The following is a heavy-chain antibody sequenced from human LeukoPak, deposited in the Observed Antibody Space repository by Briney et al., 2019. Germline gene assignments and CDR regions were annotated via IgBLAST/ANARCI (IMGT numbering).Heavy chain of an antibody. CDR2: ISAYNGNT. Sequence: GASVKVSCXASGYTFTSYGISWVRQAPGQGLEWMGWISAYNGNTNYAQKLQGRVTMTTDTSTSTAYMELRSLRSDDTAVYYCARDPTFWYLTGYPPEQGRFDPWGQGTLVTVSS. D-gene: IGHD3-9*01. V-gene: IGHV1-18*01. CDR1: GYTFTSYG. CDR3: ARDPTFWYLTGYPPEQGRFDP. J-gene: IGHJ5*02.